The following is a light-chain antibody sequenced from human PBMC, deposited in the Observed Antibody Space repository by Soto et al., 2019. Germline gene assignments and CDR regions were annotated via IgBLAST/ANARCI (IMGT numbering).Light chain of an antibody. J-gene: IGKJ5*01. CDR3: QQYENVPIN. CDR1: QDIRNY. CDR2: DAS. Sequence: DIQMTQSPSSLSASVGDRVTITCQASQDIRNYLNWYQQKPGKAPKLLIYDASNLETGVPSRLSGSGSGTDFTFTISSLQPEDIAAYYCQQYENVPINLGQGTRLEIK. V-gene: IGKV1-33*01.